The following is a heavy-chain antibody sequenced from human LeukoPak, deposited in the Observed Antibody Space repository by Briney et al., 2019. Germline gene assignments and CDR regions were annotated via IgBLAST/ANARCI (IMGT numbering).Heavy chain of an antibody. V-gene: IGHV3-21*01. Sequence: GGSLRLSCAASGFTFSSYSMNWVRQAPGKGLEWVSSISSSSSYIYYADSVKGRFTISRDNAKNSLYLQMNSLRAEDTAVYYCARYCSGVSCFSGVDYWGQGTLVTVSS. J-gene: IGHJ4*02. CDR3: ARYCSGVSCFSGVDY. D-gene: IGHD2-15*01. CDR2: ISSSSSYI. CDR1: GFTFSSYS.